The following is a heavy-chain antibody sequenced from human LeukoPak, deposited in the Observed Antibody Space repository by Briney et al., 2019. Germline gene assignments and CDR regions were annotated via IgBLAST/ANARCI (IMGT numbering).Heavy chain of an antibody. Sequence: GGSLRLSCAASGFTFSSYSMNWVRQAPGKGLEWVSYISSSSSTIYYADSVKGRFTISRDNAKNSLYLQMNSLRDEDTAVYYCAGHSPFNDYGDYRGGVDYWGQGTLVTVSS. V-gene: IGHV3-48*02. D-gene: IGHD4-17*01. CDR2: ISSSSSTI. J-gene: IGHJ4*02. CDR3: AGHSPFNDYGDYRGGVDY. CDR1: GFTFSSYS.